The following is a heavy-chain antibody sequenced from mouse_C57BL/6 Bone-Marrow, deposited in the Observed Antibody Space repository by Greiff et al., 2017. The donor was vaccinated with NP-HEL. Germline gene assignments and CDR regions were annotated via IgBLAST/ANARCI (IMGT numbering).Heavy chain of an antibody. D-gene: IGHD2-10*02. J-gene: IGHJ2*01. CDR2: ISYDGSN. Sequence: VQLKESGPGLVKPSQSLSLPCSVPGYSITSGYYWNWIRRFPGNQLEWVGSISYDGSNNYSPSLNTRISITRDTSKNQFLLKVNSVTAEDTATDYCARAYGNYLDYWGQGTALTVSS. CDR3: ARAYGNYLDY. V-gene: IGHV3-6*01. CDR1: GYSITSGYY.